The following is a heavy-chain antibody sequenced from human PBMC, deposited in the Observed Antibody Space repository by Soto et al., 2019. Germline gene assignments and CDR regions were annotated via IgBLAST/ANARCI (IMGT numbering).Heavy chain of an antibody. CDR1: GGSISSYY. D-gene: IGHD2-21*02. CDR2: IYYSGST. Sequence: SETLSLTCTVSGGSISSYYWSWIRQPPGKGLEWIGYIYYSGSTNYNPSLKSRVTISVDTSKNQFSLKLSSVTAADTAVYYCARWSNYYSAAFDIWGQGTMVTVSS. CDR3: ARWSNYYSAAFDI. J-gene: IGHJ3*02. V-gene: IGHV4-59*01.